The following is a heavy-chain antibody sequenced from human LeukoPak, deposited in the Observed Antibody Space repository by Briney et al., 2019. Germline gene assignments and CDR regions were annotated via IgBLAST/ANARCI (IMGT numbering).Heavy chain of an antibody. J-gene: IGHJ4*02. Sequence: GGSPRLSCAASGFTFSSYAMSWVRQAPGKGLEWVSAVSGSGGSTYYADSVKGRFTISRDSSKNTLYLQMNNLRAEDTAVYYCAKNSGFSYGYYFDYWGQGTLVTVSS. D-gene: IGHD5-18*01. CDR3: AKNSGFSYGYYFDY. V-gene: IGHV3-23*01. CDR1: GFTFSSYA. CDR2: VSGSGGST.